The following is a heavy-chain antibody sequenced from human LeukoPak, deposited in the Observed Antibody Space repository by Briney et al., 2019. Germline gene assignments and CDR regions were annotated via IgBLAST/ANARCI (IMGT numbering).Heavy chain of an antibody. V-gene: IGHV4-39*07. CDR2: IYYSGST. J-gene: IGHJ4*02. Sequence: SETLSLTCTVSGGSISSSSYYWGWIRQPPGKGLEWIGSIYYSGSTYYNPSLKSRVTISVDTSKNQFSLKLSSVTAADTAVYYCARLIFGVDLDYWGQGTLVTVSS. CDR1: GGSISSSSYY. D-gene: IGHD3-3*01. CDR3: ARLIFGVDLDY.